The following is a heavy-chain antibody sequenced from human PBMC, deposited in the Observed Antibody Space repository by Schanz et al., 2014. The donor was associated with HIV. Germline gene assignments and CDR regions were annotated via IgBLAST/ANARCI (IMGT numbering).Heavy chain of an antibody. CDR1: GFTFSSYW. V-gene: IGHV3-74*01. CDR2: INSDGRSA. D-gene: IGHD6-13*01. J-gene: IGHJ4*02. Sequence: EVQLVEFGGGLVQPGGSLRLSCEASGFTFSSYWMHWVRQVPGKGLVWVSRINSDGRSANYADSVKGRFTISRDNAKNTLILQMNSLRAEDTAVYYCARDRSAAVTASDYWGQGTLVTVSS. CDR3: ARDRSAAVTASDY.